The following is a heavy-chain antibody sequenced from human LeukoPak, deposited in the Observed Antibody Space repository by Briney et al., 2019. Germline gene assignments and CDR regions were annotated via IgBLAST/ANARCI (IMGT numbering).Heavy chain of an antibody. D-gene: IGHD1-26*01. Sequence: GGSLRLSCAASGFTFSSYGMHWVRQAPGKGLEWVAVIWYDGSNKYYADSVKGRFTISRDNAKNSLSLQMNSLRAEDTALYYCVPGSHWGQGILVTVSS. V-gene: IGHV3-33*03. CDR2: IWYDGSNK. CDR3: VPGSH. J-gene: IGHJ4*02. CDR1: GFTFSSYG.